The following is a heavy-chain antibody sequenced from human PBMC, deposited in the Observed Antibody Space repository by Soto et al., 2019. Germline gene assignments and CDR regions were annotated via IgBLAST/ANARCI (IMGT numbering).Heavy chain of an antibody. V-gene: IGHV4-30-4*01. CDR1: GGSISSGDYY. CDR3: ASNSYGYTFYDH. D-gene: IGHD5-18*01. Sequence: QVQLQESGPGLVKPSQTLSLTCTVSGGSISSGDYYWSWIRQPPGKGLEWIGYIYYSGSTYYNPALKSLVTISVDTSKNQYSLKLSSVTAADTAVYYCASNSYGYTFYDHWGQGTLVTVSS. CDR2: IYYSGST. J-gene: IGHJ4*02.